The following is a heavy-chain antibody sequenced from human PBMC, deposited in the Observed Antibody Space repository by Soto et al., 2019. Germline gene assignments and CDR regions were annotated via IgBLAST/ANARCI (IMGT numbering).Heavy chain of an antibody. D-gene: IGHD2-2*01. CDR3: ARDYFSSTICFPLDV. V-gene: IGHV1-18*04. CDR2: ISSYNGKP. J-gene: IGHJ6*02. Sequence: GASVKVSCKASGYTFTSSGISSVRNAPGQGLELMGWISSYNGKPHYAQNFQGRVTITTHTSTNPASMELRSLRSDDTAVYYCARDYFSSTICFPLDVSGQGTTVTVS. CDR1: GYTFTSSG.